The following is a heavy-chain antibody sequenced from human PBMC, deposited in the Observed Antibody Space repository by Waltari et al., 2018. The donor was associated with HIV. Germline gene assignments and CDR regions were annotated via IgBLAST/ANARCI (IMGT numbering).Heavy chain of an antibody. CDR1: GGSFSGYY. V-gene: IGHV4-34*01. Sequence: QVQLQQWGAGLLKPSETLSLTCAVYGGSFSGYYWSWIRQPPGKGLEWIGEINHSGSTNYNPSLKSRVTISVDTSKNQFSLKLSSVTAADTAVYYCARDRNHCSGGSCYSSQFDPWGQGTLVTVSS. CDR2: INHSGST. D-gene: IGHD2-15*01. CDR3: ARDRNHCSGGSCYSSQFDP. J-gene: IGHJ5*02.